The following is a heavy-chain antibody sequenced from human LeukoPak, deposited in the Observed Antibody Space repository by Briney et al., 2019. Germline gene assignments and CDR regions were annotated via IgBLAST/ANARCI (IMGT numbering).Heavy chain of an antibody. D-gene: IGHD5-18*01. J-gene: IGHJ4*02. Sequence: RASVKVSCTASGYTFTGYYMHWVRQAPGQGLEWMGWINPNSGGTNYAQKFQGRVTMTRDTSISTAYMELSRLRSDDTAVYYCARDLSTAMVTPGGSHWGQGTLVTVSS. CDR3: ARDLSTAMVTPGGSH. V-gene: IGHV1-2*02. CDR1: GYTFTGYY. CDR2: INPNSGGT.